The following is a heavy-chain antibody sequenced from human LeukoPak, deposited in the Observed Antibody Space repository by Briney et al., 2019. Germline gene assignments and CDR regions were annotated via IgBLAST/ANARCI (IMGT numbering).Heavy chain of an antibody. Sequence: GASVKLSCNASGYTFTSYGISWVRQAPGQGLEWMGWITAYNGNTNYAQKPQGRVTMTTDTSTSTAYMELRSLRSDDTAVYYCARDSVGYYDILSGYYYPSRFDYWGQGTLVTVSS. CDR1: GYTFTSYG. CDR2: ITAYNGNT. D-gene: IGHD3-9*01. CDR3: ARDSVGYYDILSGYYYPSRFDY. J-gene: IGHJ4*02. V-gene: IGHV1-18*04.